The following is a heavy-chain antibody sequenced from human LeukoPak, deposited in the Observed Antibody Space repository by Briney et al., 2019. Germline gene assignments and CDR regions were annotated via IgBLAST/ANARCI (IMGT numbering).Heavy chain of an antibody. D-gene: IGHD2-2*01. Sequence: GGSLRLSCAASGITFSDYYMSWIRQAPGKGLEWVSYISSSGSTIYYADSVEGRFTISRDNAKNSLYLQMNSLRAEDTAVYYCAKAIHSCTSTSCFWGGSVGMDVWGQGTTVTVSS. CDR3: AKAIHSCTSTSCFWGGSVGMDV. V-gene: IGHV3-11*01. CDR2: ISSSGSTI. CDR1: GITFSDYY. J-gene: IGHJ6*02.